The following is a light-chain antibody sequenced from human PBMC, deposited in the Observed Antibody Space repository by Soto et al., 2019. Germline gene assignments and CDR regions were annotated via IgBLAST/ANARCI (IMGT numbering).Light chain of an antibody. CDR3: QQYNNLPPDT. J-gene: IGKJ2*01. CDR1: QSVNNN. Sequence: EIILTQSPASLSVSPGERATLSCRASQSVNNNLVWYQQKPGQAPRLLIYGASTRATGIPGRFRGSGSRTEFTLTITSLQSEDFAVYFCQQYNNLPPDTFGQGTKLEIK. V-gene: IGKV3-15*01. CDR2: GAS.